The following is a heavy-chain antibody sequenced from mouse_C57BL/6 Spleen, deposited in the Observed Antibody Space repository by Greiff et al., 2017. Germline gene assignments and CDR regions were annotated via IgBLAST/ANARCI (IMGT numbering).Heavy chain of an antibody. CDR3: TTSRLLWLRRYAMDY. D-gene: IGHD2-2*01. CDR1: GFNIKDYY. V-gene: IGHV14-1*01. J-gene: IGHJ4*01. CDR2: IDPEDGDT. Sequence: VQLKQSGAELVRPGASVKLSCTASGFNIKDYYMHWVKQRPEQGLEWIGRIDPEDGDTEYAPKFQGKATMTADTSSNTAYLQLSSLTSEDTAVYYCTTSRLLWLRRYAMDYWGQGTSVTVSS.